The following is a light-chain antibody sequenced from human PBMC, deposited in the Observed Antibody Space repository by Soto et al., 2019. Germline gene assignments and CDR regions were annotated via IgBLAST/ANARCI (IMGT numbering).Light chain of an antibody. Sequence: QSALTQPPSVSGAPGQRVTISCTGRSSNIGSYDVHWYQQLPGAAPKLLIDGKNNRPSGVPDRFSGSKSGTSASLAITGLQAEDEAEYYCQTHDSGLSTYNYVFGTGTRSPS. CDR1: SSNIGSYD. CDR2: GKN. V-gene: IGLV1-40*01. J-gene: IGLJ1*01. CDR3: QTHDSGLSTYNYV.